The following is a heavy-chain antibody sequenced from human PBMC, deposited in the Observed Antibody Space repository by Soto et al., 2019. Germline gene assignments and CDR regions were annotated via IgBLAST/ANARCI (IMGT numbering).Heavy chain of an antibody. V-gene: IGHV1-46*01. D-gene: IGHD3-10*01. CDR3: ARDEYHYGSGSSYSTLDD. CDR2: INPSGGKT. CDR1: GYTFTNHY. J-gene: IGHJ4*02. Sequence: ASVKVSCKASGYTFTNHYIHWGRQGPGQGPEWMGTINPSGGKTDYAQKFKGRVALTSDTPTSTVYMELRSLRSEDTAIYYCARDEYHYGSGSSYSTLDDWGQGTLVTVSS.